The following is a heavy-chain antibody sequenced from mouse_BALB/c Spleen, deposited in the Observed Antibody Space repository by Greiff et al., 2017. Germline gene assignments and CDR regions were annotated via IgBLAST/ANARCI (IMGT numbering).Heavy chain of an antibody. J-gene: IGHJ2*01. Sequence: EVQLQQSGTVLARPGASVKMSCKASGYTFTSYWMHWVKQRPGQGLEWIGAIYPGNSDTSYNQKFKGKAKLTAVTSTSTAYMELSSLTNEDSAVYYCTRKDYRYDGFDYWGQGTTLTVSS. V-gene: IGHV1-5*01. CDR2: IYPGNSDT. CDR1: GYTFTSYW. CDR3: TRKDYRYDGFDY. D-gene: IGHD2-14*01.